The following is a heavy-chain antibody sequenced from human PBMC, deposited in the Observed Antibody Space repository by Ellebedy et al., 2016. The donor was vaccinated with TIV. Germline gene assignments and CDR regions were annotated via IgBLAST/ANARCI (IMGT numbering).Heavy chain of an antibody. CDR2: NYYSGTT. J-gene: IGHJ4*02. D-gene: IGHD1-26*01. CDR3: ARRYSGSSYHYFDY. CDR1: GGSISSSSYY. Sequence: MPSETLSLACTVSGGSISSSSYYWGWLRQPPGKGLVWIGSNYYSGTTYYNPSLKSRVTISVDTSKRQLSLKLRSVTAADTAVYYCARRYSGSSYHYFDYWGQGTLVIVSS. V-gene: IGHV4-39*01.